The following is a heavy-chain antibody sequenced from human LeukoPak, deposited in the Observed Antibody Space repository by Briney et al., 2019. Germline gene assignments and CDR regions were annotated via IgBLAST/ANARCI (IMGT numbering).Heavy chain of an antibody. Sequence: PGGSLRLSCAASGFTFSSYGMHWVRQAPGKGLEWVAVIWYGGSNKYYADSVKGRFTISRDNSKNTLYLQMNSLRAEDTAVYYCAKEYSGSYYGGFDYWGQGTLVTVSS. CDR2: IWYGGSNK. D-gene: IGHD1-26*01. CDR1: GFTFSSYG. CDR3: AKEYSGSYYGGFDY. V-gene: IGHV3-30*02. J-gene: IGHJ4*02.